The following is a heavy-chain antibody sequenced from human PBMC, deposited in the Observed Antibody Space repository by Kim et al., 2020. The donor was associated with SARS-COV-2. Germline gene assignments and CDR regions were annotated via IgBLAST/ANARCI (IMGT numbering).Heavy chain of an antibody. Sequence: GGSLRLSCAASGFTFRKVWLSWVRQAPGKGLEWVGRIRSRTDGGPTDYAATVKDRFIISRDDSKNTLYLQMNGLKTEDTAVYHCTTDYERIGGLCDGETCYPASLWGQRTLVTVSS. V-gene: IGHV3-15*01. CDR2: IRSRTDGGPT. CDR3: TTDYERIGGLCDGETCYPASL. J-gene: IGHJ4*02. D-gene: IGHD3-16*01. CDR1: GFTFRKVW.